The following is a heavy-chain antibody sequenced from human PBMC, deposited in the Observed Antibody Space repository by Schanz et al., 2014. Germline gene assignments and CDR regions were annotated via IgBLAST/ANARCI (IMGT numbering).Heavy chain of an antibody. CDR2: IGVDGTTT. D-gene: IGHD6-13*01. CDR1: GFAFSSYG. Sequence: EVQLLESGGGLVQPGGSLRLSCLASGFAFSSYGMNWLRQAPGKGLEWVSVIGVDGTTTYYADSVKGRFTISRDNSRSTMYLQMNSLRAEDTAVYFCVSQTGSPNYWGQGTLVIVSS. CDR3: VSQTGSPNY. V-gene: IGHV3-23*01. J-gene: IGHJ4*02.